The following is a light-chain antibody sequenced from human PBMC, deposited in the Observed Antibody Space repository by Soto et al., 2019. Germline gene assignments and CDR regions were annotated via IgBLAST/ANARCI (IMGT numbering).Light chain of an antibody. CDR2: RAS. V-gene: IGKV3-15*01. Sequence: ILMTQSPATVSVSPGENATLSCRASQNIYYNVAWYQHRPGEAPRFLISRASTRAPGVPARFSGSGSGTEFSLSVSSLQPEDFTVYSCLQYHNLWAFGQGTVVDIK. J-gene: IGKJ1*01. CDR3: LQYHNLWA. CDR1: QNIYYN.